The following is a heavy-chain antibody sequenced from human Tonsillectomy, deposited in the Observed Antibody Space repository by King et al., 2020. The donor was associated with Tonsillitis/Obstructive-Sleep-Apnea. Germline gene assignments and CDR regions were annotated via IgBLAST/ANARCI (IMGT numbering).Heavy chain of an antibody. V-gene: IGHV2-70*01. CDR2: IDWDDDQ. Sequence: VTLKESGPALVKPTQTLTLTCTFSGFSLSTNGMCVGWLRQPPGKALEWLALIDWDDDQFYSTSLEPSLTISKGTSENRVVLTLTHMDPVDTATYYCARSHEGCSCDSWGQGTLVTV. CDR1: GFSLSTNGMC. J-gene: IGHJ4*02. CDR3: ARSHEGCSCDS. D-gene: IGHD4/OR15-4a*01.